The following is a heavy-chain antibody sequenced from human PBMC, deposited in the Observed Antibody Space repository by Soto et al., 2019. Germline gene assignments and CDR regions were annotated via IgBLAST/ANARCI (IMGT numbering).Heavy chain of an antibody. CDR1: GYIFTGYY. J-gene: IGHJ5*01. CDR2: INPNSGDT. D-gene: IGHD2-2*01. Sequence: ASVKVSCKASGYIFTGYYINWVRQAPGQGLEWMGWINPNSGDTNYAQKFQGRVTMTTDTSISTAYMELSRLTSDDTAVYYCARPYCTSNGCHNLFDSWGQGTLVTVSS. V-gene: IGHV1-2*02. CDR3: ARPYCTSNGCHNLFDS.